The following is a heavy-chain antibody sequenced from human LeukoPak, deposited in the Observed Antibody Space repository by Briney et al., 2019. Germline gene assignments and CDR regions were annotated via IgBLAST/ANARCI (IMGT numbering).Heavy chain of an antibody. D-gene: IGHD2-2*01. CDR2: IYNSGST. Sequence: SETLSLTCTVSGGSISSGSYYWSWIRQPAGKGLEWIGRIYNSGSTNYNPSVRSRVTISADTSKNQFSLKLSSVTAADTAVYYCARDLVVVPAAIQGYYYYMDVWGKGTTVTVSS. CDR3: ARDLVVVPAAIQGYYYYMDV. J-gene: IGHJ6*03. V-gene: IGHV4-61*02. CDR1: GGSISSGSYY.